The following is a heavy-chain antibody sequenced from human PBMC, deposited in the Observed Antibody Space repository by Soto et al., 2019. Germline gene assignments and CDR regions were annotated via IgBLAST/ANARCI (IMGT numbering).Heavy chain of an antibody. CDR3: AKDLRQLAPRGPFDY. Sequence: GGSLRLSCAASGFTFSSYGMRWVRQAPGKGLEWVAVISYDGSNKYYADSVKGRFTISRDNSKNTLYLQMNSLRAEDTAVYYCAKDLRQLAPRGPFDYWGQGTQVTVSS. CDR1: GFTFSSYG. V-gene: IGHV3-30*18. D-gene: IGHD6-6*01. CDR2: ISYDGSNK. J-gene: IGHJ4*02.